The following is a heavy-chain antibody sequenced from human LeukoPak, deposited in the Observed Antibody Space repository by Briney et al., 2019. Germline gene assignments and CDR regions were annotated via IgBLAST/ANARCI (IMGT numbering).Heavy chain of an antibody. CDR1: GFTFATYA. V-gene: IGHV3-30*03. Sequence: GGSLRLSCAASGFTFATYAMHWVRQAPGKGLEWVAVISSDISYKSYADSVKGRFSISRDNSKNTLYLQMDSLRAEDTAVYYCARGHLRFWGKGTTVTVSS. D-gene: IGHD3-3*01. CDR3: ARGHLRF. J-gene: IGHJ6*04. CDR2: ISSDISYK.